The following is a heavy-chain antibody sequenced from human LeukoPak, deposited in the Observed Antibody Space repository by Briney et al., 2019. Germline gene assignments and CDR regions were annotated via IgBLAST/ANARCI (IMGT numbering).Heavy chain of an antibody. CDR3: AKDRGRRDGYNLNYFDY. CDR2: ISGSGGST. V-gene: IGHV3-23*01. J-gene: IGHJ4*02. CDR1: GFTFSSYA. D-gene: IGHD5-12*01. Sequence: GGSLRLSCAASGFTFSSYAMSWVRQAPGKGLEWVSAISGSGGSTYYADSAKGRFTISRDNSKNTLYLQMNSLGAEDTAVYYCAKDRGRRDGYNLNYFDYWGQGTLVTVSS.